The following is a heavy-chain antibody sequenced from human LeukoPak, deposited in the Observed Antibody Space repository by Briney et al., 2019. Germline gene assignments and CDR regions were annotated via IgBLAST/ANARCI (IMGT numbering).Heavy chain of an antibody. D-gene: IGHD1-26*01. J-gene: IGHJ3*02. CDR2: INHSGST. CDR1: GGSFSGYY. V-gene: IGHV4-34*01. CDR3: ARGATGAFDI. Sequence: PSETLSLTCAVYGGSFSGYYWSWIRQPPGKGLEWIGEINHSGSTYYSPSLKTRVTISVDRSKKQFSLKLSSVTAADTAVYYCARGATGAFDIWGQGTMVTVSS.